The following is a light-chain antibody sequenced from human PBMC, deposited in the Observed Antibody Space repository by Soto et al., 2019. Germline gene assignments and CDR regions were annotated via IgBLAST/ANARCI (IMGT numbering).Light chain of an antibody. Sequence: DIXXXQSPSSVSAXXXXXVTXTXXTSQGISSWLAWYQQKPGKAPKLLIYAASSLQSGVPSRFSGSGSGTDFTLTISSLQPEDFATYYCQPANSFPLTFGGGTKVEIK. J-gene: IGKJ4*01. CDR2: AAS. CDR1: QGISSW. V-gene: IGKV1-12*01. CDR3: QPANSFPLT.